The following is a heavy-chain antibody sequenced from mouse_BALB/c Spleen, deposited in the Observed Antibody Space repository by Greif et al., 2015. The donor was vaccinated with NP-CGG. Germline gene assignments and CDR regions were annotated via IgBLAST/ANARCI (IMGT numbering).Heavy chain of an antibody. CDR1: GFNIKDYY. Sequence: VQLQQSGAKLVRPGALVKLSCKASGFNIKDYYMHWVKQRPEQGLEWIGWIDPENGNTIYDPKFQGKASITADTSSNPAYLQLSSLTSEDTAVYYCALITTTVFAYWGQGTLVTVSA. D-gene: IGHD2-4*01. CDR2: IDPENGNT. V-gene: IGHV14-1*02. CDR3: ALITTTVFAY. J-gene: IGHJ3*01.